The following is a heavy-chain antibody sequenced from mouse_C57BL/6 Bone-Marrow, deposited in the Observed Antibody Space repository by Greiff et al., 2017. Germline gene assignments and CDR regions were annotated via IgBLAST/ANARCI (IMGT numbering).Heavy chain of an antibody. V-gene: IGHV1-64*01. CDR3: ASYGSSYDYYAMDY. J-gene: IGHJ4*01. Sequence: QVQLQQPGAELVKPGASVKLSCKASGYTFTSYWMHWVKQRPGQGLEWIGMIHPNSGSTNYNEKFKSKATLTVDKSSSTAYMRLSSLTSEDSAVYYCASYGSSYDYYAMDYWGQGTSVTVSS. CDR2: IHPNSGST. CDR1: GYTFTSYW. D-gene: IGHD1-1*01.